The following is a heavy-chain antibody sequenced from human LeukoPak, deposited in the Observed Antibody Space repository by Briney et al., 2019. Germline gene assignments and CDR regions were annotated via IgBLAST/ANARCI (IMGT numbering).Heavy chain of an antibody. CDR2: IWYDGSNK. CDR3: ASERPSSSWYDF. J-gene: IGHJ5*01. V-gene: IGHV3-33*01. Sequence: QPGGSLRLSCAASGFTVSSYGMGWGRQAPGKGREWGAVIWYDGSNKYYADSVKGRFTISRDNSKNTLYLQMNSLRAEDTAVYYCASERPSSSWYDFWGQGSLVTVSS. D-gene: IGHD6-13*01. CDR1: GFTVSSYG.